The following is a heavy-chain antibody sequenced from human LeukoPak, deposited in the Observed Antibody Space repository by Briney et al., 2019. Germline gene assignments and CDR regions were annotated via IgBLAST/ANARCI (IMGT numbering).Heavy chain of an antibody. CDR3: ARGSGDIREPFPDYFDP. CDR2: IGGGIDNT. CDR1: GFTFGSYT. D-gene: IGHD7-27*01. Sequence: GGSLRLACAASGFTFGSYTMGWVRHAPGVGLEWVSAIGGGIDNTYHGDSVKGRFTISRDISKNTLYLQMNSLRAEDTAVYYCARGSGDIREPFPDYFDPWGQGTLVTVSS. J-gene: IGHJ5*02. V-gene: IGHV3-23*01.